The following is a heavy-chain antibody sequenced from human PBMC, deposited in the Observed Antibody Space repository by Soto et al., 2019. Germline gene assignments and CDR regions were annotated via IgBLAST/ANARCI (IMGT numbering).Heavy chain of an antibody. Sequence: GSLRLSCAASGFTFTRYSMNWVRQAPGKGLEWVSSISSTTNYIYYGDSVKGRFTISRDNAKNSLYLEMNSLRAEDTAVYYCARESEDLTSNFDYWGQGTLVTVYS. CDR3: ARESEDLTSNFDY. CDR1: GFTFTRYS. CDR2: ISSTTNYI. J-gene: IGHJ4*02. V-gene: IGHV3-21*06.